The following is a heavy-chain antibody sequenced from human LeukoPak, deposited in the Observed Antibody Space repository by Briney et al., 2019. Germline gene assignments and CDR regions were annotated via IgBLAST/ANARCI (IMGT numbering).Heavy chain of an antibody. CDR3: ARDGTFDI. Sequence: GASVRVSCKASGYTFTDYYMHWVRQAPGQGLEWMGWINPNSGDTNYAQKFQGRVTMTRDTSITTAYMELSRLRSDDTAVYYCARDGTFDIWGQGTMVTVSS. V-gene: IGHV1-2*02. CDR2: INPNSGDT. J-gene: IGHJ3*02. CDR1: GYTFTDYY. D-gene: IGHD2-15*01.